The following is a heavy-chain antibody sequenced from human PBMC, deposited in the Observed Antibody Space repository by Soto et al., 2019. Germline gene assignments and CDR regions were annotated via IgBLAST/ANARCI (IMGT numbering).Heavy chain of an antibody. Sequence: ASVKVSCKASGYTFTSYYIHWVRQAPGQGLEWMGIINPSGGSTSYAQKFQGRVTMTRDTSTSTVYMELSSLRSEDTAVYYCARADYYDSSGKGLDYWGQGTLVTVSS. CDR2: INPSGGST. CDR3: ARADYYDSSGKGLDY. D-gene: IGHD3-22*01. V-gene: IGHV1-46*01. J-gene: IGHJ4*02. CDR1: GYTFTSYY.